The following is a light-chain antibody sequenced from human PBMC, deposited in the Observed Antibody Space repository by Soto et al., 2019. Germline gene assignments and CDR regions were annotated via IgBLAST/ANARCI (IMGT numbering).Light chain of an antibody. CDR2: DVT. Sequence: QSVLTQPASVSGSPGQSITISCTGTSSDVGGYNYVSWYQHYPGKAPKLMIYDVTNQPSGVSNRFSGSKSGNTASLTISGLQTEDEADYFCSSYTSTITPVVFGGGTKLTVL. CDR1: SSDVGGYNY. CDR3: SSYTSTITPVV. J-gene: IGLJ2*01. V-gene: IGLV2-14*03.